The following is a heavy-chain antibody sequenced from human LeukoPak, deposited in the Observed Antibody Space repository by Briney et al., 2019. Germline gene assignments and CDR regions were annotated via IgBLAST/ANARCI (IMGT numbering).Heavy chain of an antibody. CDR2: ISYDGSNK. CDR1: GFTFSSYA. Sequence: GRSLRLSCAASGFTFSSYAMHWVRQAPGKGLEWVAVISYDGSNKYYADSVKGRFTISRDNSKNTLYLQMNSLRAEDTAVYYCARGPDGYKLPFDYWGQGTLVTVSS. V-gene: IGHV3-30*04. D-gene: IGHD5-24*01. CDR3: ARGPDGYKLPFDY. J-gene: IGHJ4*02.